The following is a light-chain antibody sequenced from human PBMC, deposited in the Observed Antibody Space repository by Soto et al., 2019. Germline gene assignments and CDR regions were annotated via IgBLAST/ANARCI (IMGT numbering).Light chain of an antibody. CDR2: AAS. CDR1: QGIDSN. CDR3: QQYNNWPRT. V-gene: IGKV1-27*01. J-gene: IGKJ5*01. Sequence: DIQMTQSPSSLSASVGDRVSITCRASQGIDSNLAWYQQKPGDVPKLLIYAASTLQSGVPSRFSGSGSGTEFTLTISSLQSEDFAVYYCQQYNNWPRTFGQGTRLEI.